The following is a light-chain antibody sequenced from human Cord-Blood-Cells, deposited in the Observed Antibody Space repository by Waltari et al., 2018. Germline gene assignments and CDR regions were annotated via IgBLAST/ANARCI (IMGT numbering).Light chain of an antibody. Sequence: QSVLTQPPSVSGAPGQRVTISCTGSSSNIGAGHDVYRYQQLPGTAPKLLIYGNSNRPSGVPDRFSGSKSGTSASLAITGLQAEDEADYYCQSYDSSLSGWVFGGGTKLTVL. CDR2: GNS. J-gene: IGLJ3*02. CDR1: SSNIGAGHD. V-gene: IGLV1-40*01. CDR3: QSYDSSLSGWV.